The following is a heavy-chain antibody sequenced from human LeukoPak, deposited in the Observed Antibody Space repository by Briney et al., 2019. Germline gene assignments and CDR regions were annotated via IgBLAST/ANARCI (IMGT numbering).Heavy chain of an antibody. V-gene: IGHV4-39*01. Sequence: SETLSLTCTVSGGSISSSSYYWGWIRQPPGKGLEWIGSICYSGSTYYNPSLKSRVTISVDTSKNQFSLKLSSVAAADTAVYYCARTYYYGSGIDYWGQGTLVTVSS. J-gene: IGHJ4*02. CDR3: ARTYYYGSGIDY. D-gene: IGHD3-10*01. CDR1: GGSISSSSYY. CDR2: ICYSGST.